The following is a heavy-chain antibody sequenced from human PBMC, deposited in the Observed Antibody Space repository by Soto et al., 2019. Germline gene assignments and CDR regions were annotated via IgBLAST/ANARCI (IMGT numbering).Heavy chain of an antibody. CDR3: ASPKIAFYNWFDP. CDR2: INHSGST. V-gene: IGHV4-34*01. D-gene: IGHD3-3*02. J-gene: IGHJ5*02. Sequence: TLSLTCAVYGGSFSGYYWSWIRQPPGKGLEWIGEINHSGSTNYNPSLKSRVTISVDTSKNQFSLKLSSVTAADTAVYYCASPKIAFYNWFDPWGQGTLVTVSS. CDR1: GGSFSGYY.